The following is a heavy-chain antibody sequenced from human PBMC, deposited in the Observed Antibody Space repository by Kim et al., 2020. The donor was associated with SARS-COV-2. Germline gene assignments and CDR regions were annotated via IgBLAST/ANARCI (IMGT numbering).Heavy chain of an antibody. CDR2: TT. CDR3: AAGLGRTDTDY. V-gene: IGHV3-15*01. D-gene: IGHD1-1*01. J-gene: IGHJ4*02. Sequence: TTHSAPPVKGRFSILRDDSTSTVYLQMNGLKSEDTAVYYCAAGLGRTDTDYWGQGTLVTVSS.